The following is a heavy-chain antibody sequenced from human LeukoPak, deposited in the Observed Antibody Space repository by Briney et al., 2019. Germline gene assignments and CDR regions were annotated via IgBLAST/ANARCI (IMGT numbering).Heavy chain of an antibody. D-gene: IGHD5-24*01. CDR3: AREVGRWRYFDY. Sequence: ASVKVSCKASGYTFTGYYMHWVRQAPGQGLEWMGWINPNSGGTNYAQKLQGRVTMTTDTSTSTAYMELRSLRSDDTAVYYCAREVGRWRYFDYWGQGTLVTVSS. CDR1: GYTFTGYY. J-gene: IGHJ4*02. V-gene: IGHV1-2*02. CDR2: INPNSGGT.